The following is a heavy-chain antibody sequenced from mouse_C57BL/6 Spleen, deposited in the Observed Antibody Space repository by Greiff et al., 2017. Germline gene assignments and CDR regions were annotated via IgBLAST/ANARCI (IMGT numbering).Heavy chain of an antibody. Sequence: VNLVESGAELVKPGASVKISCKASGYAFSSYWMNWVKQRPGKGLEWIGQIYPGDGDTNYNGKFKGKATLTADKSSSTAYMQLSSLTSEDSAVYFCARPYYYGSSYLDYWGQGTTLTVSS. CDR3: ARPYYYGSSYLDY. CDR1: GYAFSSYW. J-gene: IGHJ2*01. V-gene: IGHV1-80*01. D-gene: IGHD1-1*01. CDR2: IYPGDGDT.